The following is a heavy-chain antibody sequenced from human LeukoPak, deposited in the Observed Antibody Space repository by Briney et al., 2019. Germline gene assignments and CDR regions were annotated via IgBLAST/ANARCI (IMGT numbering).Heavy chain of an antibody. J-gene: IGHJ4*02. Sequence: ASVKVSCKASKDTFTTYDVNWERRATGLGLEWMGWMNPNSGNTGYAQKFQGRVTMTMNSSISTAYMELTSLTSEDTAVYYCARSTMGARRKYDYWGQGTLVTVSS. CDR2: MNPNSGNT. CDR3: ARSTMGARRKYDY. V-gene: IGHV1-8*01. CDR1: KDTFTTYD. D-gene: IGHD1-26*01.